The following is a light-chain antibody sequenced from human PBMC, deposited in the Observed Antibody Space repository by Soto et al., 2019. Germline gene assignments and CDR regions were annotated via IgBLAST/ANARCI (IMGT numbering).Light chain of an antibody. J-gene: IGKJ1*01. CDR3: QQYMSSVP. Sequence: EIVLTQSPGSLSLSPGQRATLSCRASQSVDTTFFAWYQKKPGQAPRLLIYGASKRATGIPDRFSGSGSGTDFTLIISRLEPEDFAVYYCQQYMSSVPLGQGTKVEIK. V-gene: IGKV3-20*01. CDR1: QSVDTTF. CDR2: GAS.